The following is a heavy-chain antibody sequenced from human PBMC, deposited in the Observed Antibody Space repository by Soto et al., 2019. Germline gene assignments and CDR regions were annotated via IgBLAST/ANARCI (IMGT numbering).Heavy chain of an antibody. CDR2: TYYRSKWYN. D-gene: IGHD3-3*01. CDR1: GDSVSSNSAA. V-gene: IGHV6-1*01. Sequence: SQTLSLTCAISGDSVSSNSAAWNWIRQSPSRGLEWLGRTYYRSKWYNDYAVSVKSRITINPDTSKNQFSLQLNSVTPEDTAVYYCAREYDFWSGYSYYYYGMDVWGQGTTVTVYS. CDR3: AREYDFWSGYSYYYYGMDV. J-gene: IGHJ6*02.